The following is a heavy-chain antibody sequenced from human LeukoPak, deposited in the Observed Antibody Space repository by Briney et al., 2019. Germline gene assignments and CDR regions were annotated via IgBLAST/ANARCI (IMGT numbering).Heavy chain of an antibody. J-gene: IGHJ3*02. CDR3: ARGHYYYDSSGYLRDYDAFDI. CDR1: GYSFSSYG. Sequence: GASVKVSCKASGYSFSSYGISWVRQAPGQGLEWMTWISGNNGNTDFAKNFQGRVTMTTDTSTTTVYMELRSLKSDDTAVYYCARGHYYYDSSGYLRDYDAFDIWGQGTMVTVSS. CDR2: ISGNNGNT. V-gene: IGHV1-18*01. D-gene: IGHD3-22*01.